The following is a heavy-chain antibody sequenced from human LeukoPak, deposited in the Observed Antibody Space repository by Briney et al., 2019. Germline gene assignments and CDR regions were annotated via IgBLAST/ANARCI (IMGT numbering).Heavy chain of an antibody. CDR2: IKQDGSEK. V-gene: IGHV3-7*01. J-gene: IGHJ4*02. CDR3: ARNPSKWEPFDY. Sequence: GGSLRLSCAASGFTFSNYWMSWVRQAPGKGLEWVANIKQDGSEKYYVDSVKGRFSISRDNAKNSLYLQMNSLRADDTADYYYARNPSKWEPFDYWGQGALVAVSS. CDR1: GFTFSNYW. D-gene: IGHD1-26*01.